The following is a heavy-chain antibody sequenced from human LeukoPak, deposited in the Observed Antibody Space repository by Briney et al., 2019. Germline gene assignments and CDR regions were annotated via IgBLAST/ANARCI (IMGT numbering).Heavy chain of an antibody. J-gene: IGHJ6*03. V-gene: IGHV3-23*01. CDR3: ARGQCFRGGSCYYYYMDV. D-gene: IGHD2-15*01. CDR2: ISGSGGST. CDR1: GFTFSSYG. Sequence: PGGTLRLSCAASGFTFSSYGMSWVRQAPGKGLEWVSRISGSGGSTYYADSVKGRFSISRDNSKNTLYLQMNSLRAEDTAVYYCARGQCFRGGSCYYYYMDVWGKGTTVTVSS.